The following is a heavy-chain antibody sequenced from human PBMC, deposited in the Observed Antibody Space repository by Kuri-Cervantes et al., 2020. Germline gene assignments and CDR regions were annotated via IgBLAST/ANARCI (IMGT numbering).Heavy chain of an antibody. CDR3: ARAYEDMITKDY. CDR2: IIPIFGTA. D-gene: IGHD3-16*01. Sequence: SVKVSCKASGGTFSSYAISWVRQAPGQGLEWMGGIIPIFGTANYAQKFQGRVTITADESTSTAYMELSSLRSEDTAVYYCARAYEDMITKDYWGQGTLVTVSS. J-gene: IGHJ4*02. CDR1: GGTFSSYA. V-gene: IGHV1-69*13.